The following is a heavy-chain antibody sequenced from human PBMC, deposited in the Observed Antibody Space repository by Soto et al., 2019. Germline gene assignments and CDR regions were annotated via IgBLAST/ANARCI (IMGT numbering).Heavy chain of an antibody. J-gene: IGHJ4*02. CDR3: ARRAAAGRSFDY. Sequence: GGSLRLSCAASGFTFSDYYMTWIRQAPGKGLEWVSYISSSGNSIYYADSVRGRFTVSRDNAKNSLFLQMNSLRAEDTAVYYCARRAAAGRSFDYWGLGNLVPVSS. V-gene: IGHV3-11*01. CDR1: GFTFSDYY. D-gene: IGHD6-13*01. CDR2: ISSSGNSI.